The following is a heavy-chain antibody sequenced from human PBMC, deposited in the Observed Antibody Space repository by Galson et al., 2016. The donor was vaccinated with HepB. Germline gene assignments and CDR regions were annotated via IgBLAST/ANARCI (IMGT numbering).Heavy chain of an antibody. CDR3: ARDGGYYHRCFDP. V-gene: IGHV3-53*01. CDR1: GFTVSTNY. CDR2: IYSDGST. Sequence: SLRLSCAASGFTVSTNYMNWVRQAPGKGLEWVSVIYSDGSTYYADSVKGRFTVSRDNSENTVYLQMKSLRAEDTAVYYCARDGGYYHRCFDPWGQGALVTVSS. D-gene: IGHD3-3*01. J-gene: IGHJ5*02.